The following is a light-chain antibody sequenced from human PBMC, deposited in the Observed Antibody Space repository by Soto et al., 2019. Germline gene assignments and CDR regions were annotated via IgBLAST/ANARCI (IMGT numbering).Light chain of an antibody. CDR2: GAS. V-gene: IGKV3-15*01. CDR1: QSVSSN. Sequence: EIVMTQSPATLSVSPGERATLSCRASQSVSSNLAWYQQKPGQAPRLLIYGASTRATGIPARFSGSGSGTEFTLTISSLQSEDSAVYYCQQYKTFGQGTKVDI. J-gene: IGKJ1*01. CDR3: QQYKT.